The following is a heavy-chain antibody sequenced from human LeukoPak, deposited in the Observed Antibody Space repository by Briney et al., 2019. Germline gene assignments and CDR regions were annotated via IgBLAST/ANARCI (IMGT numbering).Heavy chain of an antibody. J-gene: IGHJ4*02. CDR3: ASQAGDH. CDR2: IYHSGST. V-gene: IGHV4-38-2*02. D-gene: IGHD6-19*01. CDR1: GYSISSGYY. Sequence: SETLSLTCTVSGYSISSGYYWGWIRQPPGKGLEWIGSIYHSGSTYYNPSLKSRVTISVDTSKNQSSLKLSSVTAADTAVYYCASQAGDHWGQGTLVTVSS.